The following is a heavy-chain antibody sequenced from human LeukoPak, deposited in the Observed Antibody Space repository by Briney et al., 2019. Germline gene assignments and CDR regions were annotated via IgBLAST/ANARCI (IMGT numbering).Heavy chain of an antibody. J-gene: IGHJ6*03. CDR1: GFTFSSDS. V-gene: IGHV3-30*03. CDR3: ARAERGYSYGYVSYYYMDV. D-gene: IGHD5-18*01. CDR2: ISYDGSNK. Sequence: GGSLRLPCAASGFTFSSDSMNWVRQAPAKGLEWVAVISYDGSNKYYADSVKGRFTISRDNSKNTLYLQMNSLRAEDTAVYYCARAERGYSYGYVSYYYMDVWGKGTTVTVSS.